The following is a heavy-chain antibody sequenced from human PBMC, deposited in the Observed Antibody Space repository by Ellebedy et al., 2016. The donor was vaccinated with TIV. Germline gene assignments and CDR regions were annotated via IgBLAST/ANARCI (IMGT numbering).Heavy chain of an antibody. CDR2: IDPHDSDT. D-gene: IGHD1-26*01. Sequence: GESLKISCAASGYIFTHYCFARVRQTPRLGLEWIGLIDPHDSDTRYSPSFQGQVTLSGDRSSSSTYLQWSSLRASDTAIYYCARLQSSMVGATVPDSWGQGTQVIVSA. J-gene: IGHJ4*02. V-gene: IGHV5-51*01. CDR1: GYIFTHYC. CDR3: ARLQSSMVGATVPDS.